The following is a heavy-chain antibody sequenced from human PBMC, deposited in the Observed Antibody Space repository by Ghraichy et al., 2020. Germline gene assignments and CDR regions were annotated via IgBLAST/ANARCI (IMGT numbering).Heavy chain of an antibody. Sequence: SETLSLTCTVSGGSISSGGYYWSWIRQHPGKGLEWTGYIYYSGSTYYNPSLKSRVTISVDTSKNQFSLKLSSVTAADTAVYYCARGPSIAAAGMGRFDYWGQGTLVTVSS. CDR3: ARGPSIAAAGMGRFDY. D-gene: IGHD6-13*01. CDR2: IYYSGST. CDR1: GGSISSGGYY. J-gene: IGHJ4*02. V-gene: IGHV4-31*03.